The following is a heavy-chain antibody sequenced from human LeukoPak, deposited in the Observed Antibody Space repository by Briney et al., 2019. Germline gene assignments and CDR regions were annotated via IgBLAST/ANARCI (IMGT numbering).Heavy chain of an antibody. CDR3: ARRRDSSGYYNLDY. J-gene: IGHJ4*02. CDR2: IYYSGST. Sequence: ASETLSLTCTVSGGSISSSSYYWGWIRQPPGKGLEWIGRIYYSGSTYYNPSLKSRVTISVDTSKNQFSLKLSSVTAADTAVYYCARRRDSSGYYNLDYWGQGTLVTVSS. V-gene: IGHV4-39*01. CDR1: GGSISSSSYY. D-gene: IGHD3-22*01.